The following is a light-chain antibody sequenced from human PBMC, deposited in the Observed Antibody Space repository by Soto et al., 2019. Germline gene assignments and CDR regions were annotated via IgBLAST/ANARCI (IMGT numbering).Light chain of an antibody. V-gene: IGKV3-20*01. CDR1: QSVAANY. Sequence: EVVLTQSPGTLSLSPGERATLSCRASQSVAANYLAWYQQKRGQAPRLLIYGASSRATGIPDRFSGSGSGKDFTLTLSQPEAEDFSVYYFQPYGTGPLTFGPGNKVDIK. J-gene: IGKJ3*01. CDR2: GAS. CDR3: QPYGTGPLT.